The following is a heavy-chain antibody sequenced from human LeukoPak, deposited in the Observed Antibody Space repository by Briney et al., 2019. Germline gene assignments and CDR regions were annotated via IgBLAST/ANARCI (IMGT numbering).Heavy chain of an antibody. CDR2: IYYSGST. V-gene: IGHV4-59*01. Sequence: SETLSLTCAVYGGSFSGYYWSWIRQPPGKGLEWIGYIYYSGSTNYNPSLKSRVTISVDTSKNQFSLKLSSVTAADTAVYYCARVNYYDSRGYGAFDIWGQGTMVTVSS. CDR3: ARVNYYDSRGYGAFDI. J-gene: IGHJ3*02. D-gene: IGHD3-22*01. CDR1: GGSFSGYY.